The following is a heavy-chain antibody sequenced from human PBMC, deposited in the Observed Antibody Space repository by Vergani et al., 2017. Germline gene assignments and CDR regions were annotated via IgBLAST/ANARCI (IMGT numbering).Heavy chain of an antibody. D-gene: IGHD3-3*01. CDR1: GFTFSNAW. J-gene: IGHJ1*01. CDR3: TTGSGITIFGVVIISEYFQH. CDR2: IKSKTDGGTT. Sequence: EVQLVESGGGLVKPGGSLRLSCAASGFTFSNAWMSWVRQAPGKGLEWVGRIKSKTDGGTTDDAAPVKGRFTISRDDSKNTRYLQMNRLKTEDTAVYXWTTGSGITIFGVVIISEYFQHWGQGSLVTVSS. V-gene: IGHV3-15*01.